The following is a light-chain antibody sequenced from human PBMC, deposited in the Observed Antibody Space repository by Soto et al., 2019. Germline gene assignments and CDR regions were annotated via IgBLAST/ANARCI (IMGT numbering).Light chain of an antibody. CDR1: QSVNRW. V-gene: IGKV1-5*01. Sequence: DIQMTQSPSTLSASVGDRVTITCRASQSVNRWLAWYQQTPGKAPKLLIFDASTLESGVPSRFSGSGFGTEFTLTISSLQPDDFAPYYCHQYDSFWTFGQGTKVEIK. CDR2: DAS. CDR3: HQYDSFWT. J-gene: IGKJ1*01.